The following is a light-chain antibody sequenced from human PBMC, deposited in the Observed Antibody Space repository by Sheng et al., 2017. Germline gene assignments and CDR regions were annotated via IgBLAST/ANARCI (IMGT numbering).Light chain of an antibody. CDR3: QQYDNVRST. Sequence: DPVSITCQASQDISNYLNWYQQKPGKAPKLLIHDASSLETGVPSRFSGSGSGTDFTFTISSLQPEILRHINCQQYDNVRSTFGPGTKVDIK. CDR1: QDISNY. J-gene: IGKJ3*01. V-gene: IGKV1-33*01. CDR2: DAS.